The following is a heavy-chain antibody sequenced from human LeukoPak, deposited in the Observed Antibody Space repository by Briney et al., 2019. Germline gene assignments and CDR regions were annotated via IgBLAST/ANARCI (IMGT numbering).Heavy chain of an antibody. D-gene: IGHD6-13*01. CDR3: GRVGRAAAGCDY. J-gene: IGHJ4*02. CDR1: GFTFGSYW. V-gene: IGHV3-74*01. CDR2: INSDGTIT. Sequence: GGSLRLSCTASGFTFGSYWMHWVRQAPGKGLVWVSHINSDGTITNYAHSVKGRFTISRDNAKNTLYLQMNSLRAEDTAVYYCGRVGRAAAGCDYWGQGTLVTVSS.